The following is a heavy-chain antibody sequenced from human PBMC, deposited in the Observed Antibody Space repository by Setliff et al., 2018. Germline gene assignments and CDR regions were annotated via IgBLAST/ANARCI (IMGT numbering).Heavy chain of an antibody. CDR2: IIPSFGTT. J-gene: IGHJ6*03. CDR3: AREAVVVLSTTSYYYFMDV. V-gene: IGHV1-69*05. CDR1: GGTFSSFG. Sequence: ASVKVSCKASGGTFSSFGISWVRQAPGQGLEWMGGIIPSFGTTNYAQEFQGRVTITTDESANTAYMELSSLSSGDTAVYYCAREAVVVLSTTSYYYFMDVWGKGTTVTVSS. D-gene: IGHD2-15*01.